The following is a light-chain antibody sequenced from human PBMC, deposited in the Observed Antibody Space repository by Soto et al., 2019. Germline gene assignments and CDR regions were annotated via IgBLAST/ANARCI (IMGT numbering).Light chain of an antibody. CDR1: QSVSSKY. Sequence: EIVLTQSPGTLSLSPGERATLSCRASQSVSSKYLAWYQQKPGQAPRVLIYGTSIRASGVPERVSGGGSGTDFTLTITRREPEDFAVYYCQQYGSSLFTFGPGTKVDFK. CDR2: GTS. CDR3: QQYGSSLFT. V-gene: IGKV3-20*01. J-gene: IGKJ3*01.